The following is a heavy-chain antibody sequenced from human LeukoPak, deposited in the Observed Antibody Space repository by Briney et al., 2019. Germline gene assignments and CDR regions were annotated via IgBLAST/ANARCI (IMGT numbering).Heavy chain of an antibody. V-gene: IGHV3-21*01. D-gene: IGHD3-9*01. Sequence: GGSLRLSCAASGFTFSSYSMNWVRQAPGKGLEWVSSISSSSSYIYYADSVKGRFTISRDNAKNSLYLQMNSLRAEDTAVYYCARDATAYPHYDILTGYTNYYFDYWGQGTLVTVSS. CDR3: ARDATAYPHYDILTGYTNYYFDY. CDR2: ISSSSSYI. J-gene: IGHJ4*02. CDR1: GFTFSSYS.